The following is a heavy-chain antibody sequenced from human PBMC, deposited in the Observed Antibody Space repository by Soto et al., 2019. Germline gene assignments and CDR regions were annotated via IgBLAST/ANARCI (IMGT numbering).Heavy chain of an antibody. CDR2: ISSSSSYT. D-gene: IGHD4-17*01. J-gene: IGHJ5*02. V-gene: IGHV3-11*05. CDR3: ARDSAHPTVTTPGSFDP. Sequence: GGSLRLSCAASGFTFSDYYMSWIRQAPGKGLEWVSYISSSSSYTNYADSVKGRFTISRDNAKNSLYLQMNSLRAEDTAVYYCARDSAHPTVTTPGSFDPWGQGTLVTVSS. CDR1: GFTFSDYY.